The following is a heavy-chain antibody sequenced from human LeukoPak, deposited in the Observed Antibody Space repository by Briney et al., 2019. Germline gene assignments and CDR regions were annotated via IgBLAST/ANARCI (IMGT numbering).Heavy chain of an antibody. CDR3: ASSRDSFDSSGYSIIDR. V-gene: IGHV1-69*13. CDR1: VGTFNTYS. D-gene: IGHD3-22*01. J-gene: IGHJ4*02. CDR2: IIPAFGTT. Sequence: SVKVSCKPSVGTFNTYSISWVRQAPGQGLEWMGMIIPAFGTTNYAQKFHGRVTMTADESTSTAYMELSRLRVDDAAVFYCASSRDSFDSSGYSIIDRWGQGTLVAVSS.